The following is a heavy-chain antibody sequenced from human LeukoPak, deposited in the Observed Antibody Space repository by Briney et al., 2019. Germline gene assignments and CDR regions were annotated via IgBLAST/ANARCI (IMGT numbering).Heavy chain of an antibody. V-gene: IGHV3-23*01. J-gene: IGHJ3*02. D-gene: IGHD2-21*01. CDR2: ISGNGGST. CDR1: GFTFSTYA. Sequence: PGGSLRLSCAASGFTFSTYAMSWVRQAPGKGLEWVSGISGNGGSTYYTDSVKGRFTISRDNSKNTLYLQMNSLRAEDTAVYYCAKDRYWNRGGDGIWGQGTMVIVSS. CDR3: AKDRYWNRGGDGI.